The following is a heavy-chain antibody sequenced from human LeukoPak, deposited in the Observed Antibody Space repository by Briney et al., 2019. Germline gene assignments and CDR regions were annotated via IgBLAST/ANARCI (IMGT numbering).Heavy chain of an antibody. CDR3: VRGKVYYDSSGYYPLYDY. CDR2: ISGSSSAI. Sequence: GGSLRLSCAASGFTFSAYNMIWVRQAPGKGLEWLSYISGSSSAIYYADSVQGRFTISRDNAKNSLSLQMSSLRVEDTAVYYCVRGKVYYDSSGYYPLYDYWGQGTLVTVSS. D-gene: IGHD3-22*01. CDR1: GFTFSAYN. J-gene: IGHJ4*02. V-gene: IGHV3-48*01.